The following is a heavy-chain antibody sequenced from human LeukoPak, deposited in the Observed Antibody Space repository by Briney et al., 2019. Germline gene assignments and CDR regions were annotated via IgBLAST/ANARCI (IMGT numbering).Heavy chain of an antibody. CDR2: IYYSGNT. CDR1: GGSISGSSYF. CDR3: ARHEYRSGVANYFDY. V-gene: IGHV4-39*01. D-gene: IGHD6-19*01. Sequence: SETLSLTCSVSGGSISGSSYFSGWIRQPPGKGLEWIGSIYYSGNTYHNPSRKSRVTISVDTSKNQFSLKLSSVTAADTAVYYCARHEYRSGVANYFDYWGQGTLVTVSS. J-gene: IGHJ4*02.